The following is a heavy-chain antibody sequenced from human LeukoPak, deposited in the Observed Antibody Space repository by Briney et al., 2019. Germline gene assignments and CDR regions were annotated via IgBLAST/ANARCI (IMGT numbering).Heavy chain of an antibody. CDR3: TRDRYYYDSSGHPYYFDY. V-gene: IGHV3-48*03. CDR2: IGSSGSII. CDR1: GFTFTSYE. Sequence: GGSLRLSCAASGFTFTSYEMNWVRQAPGKGLEWVSYIGSSGSIIYYADSVKGRFTISRDNAKNSLYLQMNSLRAEDTAVYYCTRDRYYYDSSGHPYYFDYWGQGALVTVSS. J-gene: IGHJ4*02. D-gene: IGHD3-22*01.